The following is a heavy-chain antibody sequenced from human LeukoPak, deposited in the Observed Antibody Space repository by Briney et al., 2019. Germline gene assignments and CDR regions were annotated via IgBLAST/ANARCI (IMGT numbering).Heavy chain of an antibody. J-gene: IGHJ4*02. Sequence: QAGRSLRLSCAASGFTFTNYGMQWVRQAPGKGLEWVAVVSHDGSTTFYADSVKGRFTVSRDNAKNTLYLQMNSLRAEDTAVYYCARVVGATNYWGQGTLVTVSP. CDR2: VSHDGSTT. CDR1: GFTFTNYG. V-gene: IGHV3-33*05. D-gene: IGHD1-26*01. CDR3: ARVVGATNY.